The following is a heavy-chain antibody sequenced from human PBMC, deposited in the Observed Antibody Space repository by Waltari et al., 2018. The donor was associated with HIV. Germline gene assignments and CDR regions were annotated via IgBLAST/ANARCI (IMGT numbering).Heavy chain of an antibody. CDR2: SRRRSYGGTS. CDR1: GFQLDQYA. CDR3: GRDSLPKCAAGSCYRR. Sequence: VESGGRVVPPGRSIRLCCLTSGFQLDQYALGWIRQTAARAAVGVGFSRRRSYGGTSNDAASVRGRCIITRGEAKRAVLLEMTNLKTEDTGVYYCGRDSLPKCAAGSCYRRGGQGT. J-gene: IGHJ1*01. V-gene: IGHV3-49*03. D-gene: IGHD2-2*01.